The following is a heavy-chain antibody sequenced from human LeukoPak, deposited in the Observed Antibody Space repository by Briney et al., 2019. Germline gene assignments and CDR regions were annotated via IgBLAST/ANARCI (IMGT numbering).Heavy chain of an antibody. CDR3: AKDRGYCSGGSCYSGNDY. CDR2: ISYDGSNK. D-gene: IGHD2-15*01. V-gene: IGHV3-30*18. CDR1: GFTFSSYG. Sequence: GGSLRLSCAASGFTFSSYGMHWVRQAPGKGLEWVAVISYDGSNKYYADSVKGRFTISRDNSKNTLYLQMNSLRAEDTAVYYCAKDRGYCSGGSCYSGNDYWGQGTLVTVSS. J-gene: IGHJ4*02.